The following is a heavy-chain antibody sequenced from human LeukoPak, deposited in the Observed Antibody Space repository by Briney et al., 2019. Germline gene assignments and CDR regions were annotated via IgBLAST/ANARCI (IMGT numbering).Heavy chain of an antibody. J-gene: IGHJ4*02. CDR1: GYTFTSYA. CDR3: ARGSLDLLGEPGGYFDY. V-gene: IGHV7-4-1*02. D-gene: IGHD1-26*01. CDR2: INTNTGNP. Sequence: ASVKVSCKASGYTFTSYAMNWVRQAPGQGLEWMGWINTNTGNPTYAQGFTGRFVFSLDTSVSTAYLQISSLKAEDTAVYYCARGSLDLLGEPGGYFDYWGQGTLVTVSS.